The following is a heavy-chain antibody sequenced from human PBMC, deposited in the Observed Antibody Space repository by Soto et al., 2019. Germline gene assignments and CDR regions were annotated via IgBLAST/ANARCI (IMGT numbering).Heavy chain of an antibody. J-gene: IGHJ5*02. CDR3: ARDPHEFWTSYWFDP. D-gene: IGHD3-3*01. CDR1: DYSITYGYY. V-gene: IGHV4-38-2*02. Sequence: SETLSLTCAVSDYSITYGYYWGWIRQPPGKGLEWIGSIYYSGNTYYNPSLKSRLTISVDTSKNHFSLKLNSVTAADTAVYYCARDPHEFWTSYWFDPWGQGTPVTVSS. CDR2: IYYSGNT.